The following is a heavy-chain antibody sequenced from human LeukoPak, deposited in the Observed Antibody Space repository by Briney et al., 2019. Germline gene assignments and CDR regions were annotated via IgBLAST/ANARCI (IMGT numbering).Heavy chain of an antibody. D-gene: IGHD6-19*01. V-gene: IGHV1-46*01. CDR2: INPSGGST. Sequence: ASVKVSCKASGGTFSSYAISWVRQAPGQGLEWMGIINPSGGSTSYAQKFQGRVTMTRDTSTSTVYMELSSLRSEDTAVYYCARQQWPGFDWFDPWGQGTLVTVSS. J-gene: IGHJ5*02. CDR1: GGTFSSYA. CDR3: ARQQWPGFDWFDP.